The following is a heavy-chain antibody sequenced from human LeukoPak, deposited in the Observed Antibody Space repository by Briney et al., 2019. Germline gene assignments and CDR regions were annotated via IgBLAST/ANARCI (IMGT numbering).Heavy chain of an antibody. CDR2: ISGSGGST. Sequence: PGGSLRLSCAASGFTFSDYYMSWVRQAPGKGLEWVSAISGSGGSTYYADSVKGRFTISRDNSKNTLYLQMNSLRAEDTSVYYCAKDGYYDSSGCIMYWGQGTLVTVSS. D-gene: IGHD3-22*01. J-gene: IGHJ4*02. V-gene: IGHV3-23*01. CDR3: AKDGYYDSSGCIMY. CDR1: GFTFSDYY.